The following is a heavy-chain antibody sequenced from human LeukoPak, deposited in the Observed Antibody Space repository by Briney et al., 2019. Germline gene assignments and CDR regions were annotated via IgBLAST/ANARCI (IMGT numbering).Heavy chain of an antibody. J-gene: IGHJ4*02. CDR1: GFTFGDYA. CDR3: TRGGIRFLEWLLSEY. CDR2: IRSKAYGGTT. D-gene: IGHD3-3*01. V-gene: IGHV3-49*04. Sequence: PGRSLRLSCTASGFTFGDYAMSWVRQAPGKGLEWVGFIRSKAYGGTTEYAASVKGRFTISRDDSKSIAHLQMNSLKTEDTAVYYCTRGGIRFLEWLLSEYWGQGTLVTVSS.